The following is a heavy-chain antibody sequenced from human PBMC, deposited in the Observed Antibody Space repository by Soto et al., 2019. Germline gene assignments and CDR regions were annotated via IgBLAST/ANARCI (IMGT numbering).Heavy chain of an antibody. D-gene: IGHD2-21*01. V-gene: IGHV4-30-2*01. Sequence: QVQLRESGSGLVKPSQTLSLTCSVSGASVTRDGNCWTWIRHPPGKGLELVASIYHGGSTFYNPSLRSRVTISLDRSKNQFSLKLTSVTAAYTAVYYCAREVDCYSQFDDWGQGTLVTVSS. CDR2: IYHGGST. CDR3: AREVDCYSQFDD. J-gene: IGHJ4*02. CDR1: GASVTRDGNC.